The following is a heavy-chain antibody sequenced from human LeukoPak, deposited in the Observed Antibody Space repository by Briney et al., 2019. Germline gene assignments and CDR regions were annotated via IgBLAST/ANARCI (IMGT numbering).Heavy chain of an antibody. Sequence: GSLRLSCAASGFTSSSYAMSWVRQPPGKGLKWVSYISSSGSTIYYADSVKGRFTISRDNAKNSLYLQMNSLRAEDTAVYYCARAHYYDSSGYLPWGFGWGQGTLVTVSS. V-gene: IGHV3-48*03. CDR3: ARAHYYDSSGYLPWGFG. CDR2: ISSSGSTI. D-gene: IGHD3-22*01. J-gene: IGHJ4*02. CDR1: GFTSSSYA.